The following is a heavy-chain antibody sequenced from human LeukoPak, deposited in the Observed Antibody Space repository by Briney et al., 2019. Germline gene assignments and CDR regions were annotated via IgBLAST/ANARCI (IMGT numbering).Heavy chain of an antibody. Sequence: GASLKVSCKTSGYSFTDYYIHWVRQAPGQGFEWLGWISPKSGGTNYAQKFQDSVSLTRDTSIDTAYMELTSPRLDDTAIYYCARGVAANGRLDPWGQGSLIIVSS. CDR3: ARGVAANGRLDP. D-gene: IGHD2-15*01. CDR2: ISPKSGGT. CDR1: GYSFTDYY. J-gene: IGHJ5*02. V-gene: IGHV1-2*02.